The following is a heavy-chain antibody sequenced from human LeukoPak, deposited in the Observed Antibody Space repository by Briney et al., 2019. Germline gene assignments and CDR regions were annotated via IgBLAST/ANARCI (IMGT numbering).Heavy chain of an antibody. V-gene: IGHV3-33*08. D-gene: IGHD5-12*01. J-gene: IGHJ6*02. CDR2: IWYDGSNK. CDR3: AREGGGYEGNYYYYYGMDV. Sequence: PGGSLRLSCVASGFPFSSYWMTWVRQAPGKGLEWVAVIWYDGSNKYYADSVKGRFTISRDNSKNTLYLQMNSLRAEDTAVYYCAREGGGYEGNYYYYYGMDVWGQGTTVTVSS. CDR1: GFPFSSYW.